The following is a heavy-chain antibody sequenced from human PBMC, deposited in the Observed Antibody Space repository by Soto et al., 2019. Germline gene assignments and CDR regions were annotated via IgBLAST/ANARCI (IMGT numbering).Heavy chain of an antibody. CDR1: GYSFTSYW. CDR2: IYPGDSDT. Sequence: PGESLKISCKGSGYSFTSYWIGWVRQMPGKGLEWMGIIYPGDSDTRYSPSFQGQVTISADKSISTAYLRWSSLNASDTAMYYCARKTSADFWSGSPTNHWFDPWGQGTLVPVSS. J-gene: IGHJ5*02. CDR3: ARKTSADFWSGSPTNHWFDP. D-gene: IGHD3-3*01. V-gene: IGHV5-51*01.